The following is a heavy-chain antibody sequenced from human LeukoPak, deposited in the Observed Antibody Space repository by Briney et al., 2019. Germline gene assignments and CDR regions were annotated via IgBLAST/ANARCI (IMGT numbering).Heavy chain of an antibody. J-gene: IGHJ4*02. Sequence: SETLSPTCLVSGGSISDTNYFWGWTRQPPGKGLEWIGNIYYSGSTRYNPSLSSRFTISVDTSKNQFSLRLSSVTAADTAVYYSARGWYNSAWFNTEYWGQGTLVTVSS. CDR1: GGSISDTNYF. CDR2: IYYSGST. CDR3: ARGWYNSAWFNTEY. V-gene: IGHV4-39*07. D-gene: IGHD6-19*01.